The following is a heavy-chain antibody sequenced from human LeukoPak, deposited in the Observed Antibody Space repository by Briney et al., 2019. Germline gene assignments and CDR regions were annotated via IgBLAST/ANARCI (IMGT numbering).Heavy chain of an antibody. CDR3: ASTRDDSSGYYFPYAFDI. J-gene: IGHJ3*02. CDR2: IYYSGST. CDR1: GGSISSYY. Sequence: PSETLSLTCTVSGGSISSYYWSWIRQPPGKGLEWIGYIYYSGSTNYNPSLKSRVTISVDTSKNQFSLKLSSVTAADTAVYYCASTRDDSSGYYFPYAFDIWGQGTMVTVSS. D-gene: IGHD3-22*01. V-gene: IGHV4-59*01.